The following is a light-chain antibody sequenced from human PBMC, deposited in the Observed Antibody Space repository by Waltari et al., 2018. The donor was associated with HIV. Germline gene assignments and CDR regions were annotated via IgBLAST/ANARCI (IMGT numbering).Light chain of an antibody. J-gene: IGLJ3*02. CDR1: SSDVGGYDF. Sequence: SALTQPRSVSGSPGQSVTISCTGTSSDVGGYDFVSWYRTHPGKVPKLIIYEVIKRPSGVPDRFSGSKSGNTASLTISGLQTEDEADYFCCSYAGTYTYVLFGGGTKLTVL. V-gene: IGLV2-11*01. CDR3: CSYAGTYTYVL. CDR2: EVI.